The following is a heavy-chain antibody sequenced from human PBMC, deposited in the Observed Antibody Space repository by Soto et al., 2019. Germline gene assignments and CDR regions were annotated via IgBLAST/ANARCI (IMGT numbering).Heavy chain of an antibody. CDR2: VSSDGNIN. J-gene: IGHJ6*02. V-gene: IGHV3-30-3*01. CDR3: ARDVPPVHSNYHYNGMDV. CDR1: GFTFSTYS. Sequence: GGSLRLSCAASGFTFSTYSMHWVRQAPDKGLEWVAVVSSDGNINYYADSVKGRFTISRDNSKETLFLQMGSLRGEDTAVYYCARDVPPVHSNYHYNGMDVWGLGTTVTV. D-gene: IGHD1-1*01.